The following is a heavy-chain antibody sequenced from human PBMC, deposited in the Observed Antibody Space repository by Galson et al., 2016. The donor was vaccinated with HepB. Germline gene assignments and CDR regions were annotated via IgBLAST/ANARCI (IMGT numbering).Heavy chain of an antibody. CDR3: ARDRRVGPTPTSLNY. CDR2: ISFDGSNK. Sequence: SLRLSCAASGFTFSTYAIHWVRQAPGKGLEWVAVISFDGSNKYYADSVRGRFTISRDNSKNTLYLQMNSLRAEDTAVYYCARDRRVGPTPTSLNYWGQGTTVSVSS. J-gene: IGHJ4*02. V-gene: IGHV3-30*04. D-gene: IGHD1-26*01. CDR1: GFTFSTYA.